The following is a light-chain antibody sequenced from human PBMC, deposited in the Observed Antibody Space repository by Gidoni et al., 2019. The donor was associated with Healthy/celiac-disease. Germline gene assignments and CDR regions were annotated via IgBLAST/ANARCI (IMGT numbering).Light chain of an antibody. J-gene: IGKJ2*01. V-gene: IGKV3-20*01. Sequence: EIVFTPSPGTLSLSPGERATLSCRASQSVSSSYLDWYQQNPGQAPRPLSYGASSRATGIPDRFSGSGSGTEVTLTSSRLENEDVAVYDCQQYGSSPTVYTFXXXTKLEIK. CDR2: GAS. CDR3: QQYGSSPTVYT. CDR1: QSVSSSY.